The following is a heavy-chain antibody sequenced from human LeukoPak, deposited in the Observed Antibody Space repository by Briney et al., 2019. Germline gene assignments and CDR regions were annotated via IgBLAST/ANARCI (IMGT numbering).Heavy chain of an antibody. Sequence: GGSLRLSCAASGFIFSSYGMHWVRQAPGKGREWVAVIWYDGSHKYYEDSVKGRFTISRDNSKNTLYLEMRSLRGEDTAVYYCVRDRAYSFDYWGQGILVTVSS. CDR3: VRDRAYSFDY. J-gene: IGHJ4*02. V-gene: IGHV3-33*01. D-gene: IGHD2-21*01. CDR2: IWYDGSHK. CDR1: GFIFSSYG.